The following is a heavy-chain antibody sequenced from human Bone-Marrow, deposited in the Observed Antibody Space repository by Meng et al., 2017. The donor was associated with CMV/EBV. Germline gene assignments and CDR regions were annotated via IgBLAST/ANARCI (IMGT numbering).Heavy chain of an antibody. D-gene: IGHD3-3*01. CDR2: INPNSGGT. CDR3: ITNFAGDSK. J-gene: IGHJ4*02. V-gene: IGHV1-2*02. CDR1: GYTFTSYY. Sequence: ASVKVSCKASGYTFTSYYMHWVRQAPGQGLEWMGWINPNSGGTNYAQKFQGRVTMTRDTSISTAYMELSRLRSDEPAFYYCITNFAGDSKWGRGTLVTVSS.